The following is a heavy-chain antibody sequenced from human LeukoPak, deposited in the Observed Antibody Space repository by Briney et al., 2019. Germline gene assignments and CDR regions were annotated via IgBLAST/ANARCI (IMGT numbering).Heavy chain of an antibody. CDR2: FYHSGTT. CDR1: GYSISSGYY. CDR3: ARNRDGYNSFDY. J-gene: IGHJ4*02. D-gene: IGHD5-24*01. V-gene: IGHV4-38-2*02. Sequence: SETLSLTCTVSGYSISSGYYWGWIRQPPGKGLEWIGSFYHSGTTYHNPSLKSRVTISVNTSKNQFSLKLNSVTAADTAVYYCARNRDGYNSFDYWGQGTLVTVSS.